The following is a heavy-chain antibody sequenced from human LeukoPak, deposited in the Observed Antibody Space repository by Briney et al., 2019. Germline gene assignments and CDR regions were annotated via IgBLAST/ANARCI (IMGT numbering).Heavy chain of an antibody. V-gene: IGHV1-69*13. CDR3: ARGLRPYRALYYMDV. CDR1: GGTFSSYA. D-gene: IGHD4-17*01. Sequence: SVKVSCKASGGTFSSYAISWVRQAPGQGLEWMGGIIPIFGTANYAQKFQGRVTITADESTSTAYMELSSLRSEDTAVYYCARGLRPYRALYYMDVWGKGTTVTVSS. J-gene: IGHJ6*03. CDR2: IIPIFGTA.